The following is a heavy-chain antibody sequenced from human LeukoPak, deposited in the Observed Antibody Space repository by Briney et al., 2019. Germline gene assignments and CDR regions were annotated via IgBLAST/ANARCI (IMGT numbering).Heavy chain of an antibody. J-gene: IGHJ4*02. CDR1: GFTFSAYW. CDR3: ARVGGLYYDSWSARGPCDY. Sequence: GGSLRLSCAATGFTFSAYWMTWVRQAPGKGLACVANIKQDGSEKYYVDSVKGRFTISRDNAKNSLYLQMNSLRAEDTAVYYCARVGGLYYDSWSARGPCDYWRQGTLVTVSS. CDR2: IKQDGSEK. V-gene: IGHV3-7*01. D-gene: IGHD3-3*01.